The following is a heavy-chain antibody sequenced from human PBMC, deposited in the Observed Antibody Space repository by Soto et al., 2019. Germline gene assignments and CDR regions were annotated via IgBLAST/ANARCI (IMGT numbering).Heavy chain of an antibody. CDR2: IYYTGST. CDR1: GGSISSYY. Sequence: LSLTCAVSGGSISSYYWSWIRQPPGKGLEWIGYIYYTGSTNYNPSLKSRVTISVDTSKKQFSLKLSSVTAADTAVYYCAREERGYNDDWGQGALVTVSS. CDR3: AREERGYNDD. V-gene: IGHV4-59*01. D-gene: IGHD5-18*01. J-gene: IGHJ4*02.